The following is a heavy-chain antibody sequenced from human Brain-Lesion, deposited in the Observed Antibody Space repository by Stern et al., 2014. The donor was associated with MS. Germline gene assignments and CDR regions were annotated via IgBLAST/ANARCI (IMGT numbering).Heavy chain of an antibody. Sequence: QVQLVQSGGEVKKPGASVKVSCKASGYTLTDLSMHWVRQAPGKGLEWIGGFVPEDGETIYAQKFQGRVTMTEDTSTDTAYMELSSLKSEDTAVYYCATDRDDFRSGYSAPTKGYGLDVWGQGTTVTVTS. CDR1: GYTLTDLS. CDR2: FVPEDGET. V-gene: IGHV1-24*01. D-gene: IGHD3-3*01. CDR3: ATDRDDFRSGYSAPTKGYGLDV. J-gene: IGHJ6*02.